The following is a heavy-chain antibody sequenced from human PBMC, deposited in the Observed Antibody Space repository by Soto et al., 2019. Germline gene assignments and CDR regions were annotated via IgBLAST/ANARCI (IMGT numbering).Heavy chain of an antibody. CDR3: AVKWDYYYYGMDV. D-gene: IGHD1-26*01. CDR1: GFTFSSYG. CDR2: ISYDGSNK. Sequence: GGSLRLSCAASGFTFSSYGMHWVRQAPGKGLEWVAVISYDGSNKYYADSVKGRFTISRDNSKNTLYLQMNSLRAEDTAVYYCAVKWDYYYYGMDVWGQGTTVRVSS. V-gene: IGHV3-30*03. J-gene: IGHJ6*02.